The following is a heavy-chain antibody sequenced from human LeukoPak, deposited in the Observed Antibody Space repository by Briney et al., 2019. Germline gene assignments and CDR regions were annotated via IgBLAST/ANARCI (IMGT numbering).Heavy chain of an antibody. J-gene: IGHJ3*02. Sequence: PGGSLRLSCAASGFTFSDYYMSWIRQAPGKGLEWVSYISSRGSTIYYADSVKGRFTISRDNAKNSLYLQMNSLRAEDTAVYYCARDRRYSSSWYGDAFDIWGQGTMVTVSS. CDR1: GFTFSDYY. CDR2: ISSRGSTI. CDR3: ARDRRYSSSWYGDAFDI. V-gene: IGHV3-11*01. D-gene: IGHD6-13*01.